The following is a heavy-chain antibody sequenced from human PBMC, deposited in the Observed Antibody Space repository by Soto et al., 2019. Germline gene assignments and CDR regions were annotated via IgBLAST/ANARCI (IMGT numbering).Heavy chain of an antibody. Sequence: EVQLVESGGALVQPGGSLRLSCVASGFAVTKNYMSWVRQAPGKGLEWVSVIYSGGSIYYADSVKGRFTISRDSSKNTLYLQMNSLRAEDTAVYYCAWGGQWLLGSLYFQDWGQGTLVTVSS. CDR1: GFAVTKNY. V-gene: IGHV3-66*01. CDR3: AWGGQWLLGSLYFQD. J-gene: IGHJ1*01. CDR2: IYSGGSI. D-gene: IGHD6-19*01.